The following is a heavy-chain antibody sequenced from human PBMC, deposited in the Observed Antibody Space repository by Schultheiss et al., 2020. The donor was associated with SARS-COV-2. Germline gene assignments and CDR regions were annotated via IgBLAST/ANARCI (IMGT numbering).Heavy chain of an antibody. CDR2: INAGNGDT. D-gene: IGHD3-10*01. J-gene: IGHJ4*02. CDR3: AGAAPIERWLGY. V-gene: IGHV1-3*01. Sequence: SVKVSCKASGYTFTYYAIHWVRQAPGQRPEWMGWINAGNGDTKYSQKFQGRITITRDTSASTLYMELSSLRSEDTAVYYCAGAAPIERWLGYWGQGTLVTVAS. CDR1: GYTFTYYA.